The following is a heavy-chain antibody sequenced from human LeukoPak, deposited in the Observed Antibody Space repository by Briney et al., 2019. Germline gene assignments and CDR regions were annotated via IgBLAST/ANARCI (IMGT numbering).Heavy chain of an antibody. CDR3: ARAKWGNWFDP. CDR1: GGAISSYY. CDR2: IYYSGST. J-gene: IGHJ5*02. D-gene: IGHD1-26*01. Sequence: SETLSLTRTVSGGAISSYYWSWIRQPPGKGLDWIGYIYYSGSTNYNPSLKSRVTISVDTSKNQFSLKLSSVTAADTAVYYCARAKWGNWFDPWGQGTLVTVSS. V-gene: IGHV4-59*01.